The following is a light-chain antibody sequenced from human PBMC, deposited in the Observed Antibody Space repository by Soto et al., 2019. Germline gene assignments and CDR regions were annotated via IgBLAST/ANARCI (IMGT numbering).Light chain of an antibody. CDR3: QQYHNWPA. J-gene: IGKJ1*01. V-gene: IGKV3D-15*01. Sequence: EIVMTQSPATLSVSPGERATLSCRASQSVFSSLAWFQQRPGQAPRLLIYGSATRATGIPARFSGSGSGTEFTLTISSLQSEDSAVYYCQQYHNWPAFGQGTTVEIK. CDR1: QSVFSS. CDR2: GSA.